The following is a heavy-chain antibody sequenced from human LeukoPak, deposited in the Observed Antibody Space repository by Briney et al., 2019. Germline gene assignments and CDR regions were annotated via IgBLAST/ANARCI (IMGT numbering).Heavy chain of an antibody. V-gene: IGHV4-34*01. CDR3: ARERNDYGGKRRDFDY. CDR1: GGSFSGYY. CDR2: INHSGST. Sequence: KPSQTLSLTCAVYGGSFSGYYWSWIRQPPGKGLEWIGEINHSGSTNYNPSLKSRVTISVDTSKNQFSLKLSSVTAADTAVYYCARERNDYGGKRRDFDYWGQGTLVTVSS. D-gene: IGHD4-17*01. J-gene: IGHJ4*02.